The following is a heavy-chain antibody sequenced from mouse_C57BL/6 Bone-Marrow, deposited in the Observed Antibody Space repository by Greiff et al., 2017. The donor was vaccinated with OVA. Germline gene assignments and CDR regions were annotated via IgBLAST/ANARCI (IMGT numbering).Heavy chain of an antibody. J-gene: IGHJ2*01. Sequence: EVKLQESGAELVRPGASVKLSCTASGFNIKDYYMHWVKQRPEQGLKWIGRIDPEDGDTEYAPKFQGKATMTADTSSNTAYLQLSSLTSEDTAVYYCTTGYYGSSYSYWGQGTTLTVSS. CDR3: TTGYYGSSYSY. CDR1: GFNIKDYY. CDR2: IDPEDGDT. D-gene: IGHD1-1*01. V-gene: IGHV14-1*01.